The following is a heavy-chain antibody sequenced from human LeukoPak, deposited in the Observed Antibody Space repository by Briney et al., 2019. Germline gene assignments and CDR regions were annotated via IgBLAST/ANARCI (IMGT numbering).Heavy chain of an antibody. J-gene: IGHJ4*02. CDR1: GFTFSSYS. CDR3: ASRDNGGVY. CDR2: ISSSSSYI. Sequence: GGSLRLSCAASGFTFSSYSMNWVRQAPGKGLEWVSSISSSSSYIYYADSVKGRFTISRDNAKNSLYLQMNSLGAEDTAVYYCASRDNGGVYWGQGTLVTVSS. D-gene: IGHD1-14*01. V-gene: IGHV3-21*01.